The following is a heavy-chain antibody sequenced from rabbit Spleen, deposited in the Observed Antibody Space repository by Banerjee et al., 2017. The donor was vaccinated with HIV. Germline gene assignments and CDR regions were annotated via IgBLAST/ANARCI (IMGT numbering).Heavy chain of an antibody. CDR1: GFSFNSGYD. J-gene: IGHJ4*01. CDR2: IYAGSSGST. CDR3: ARDNGRGDYIDVYFDL. D-gene: IGHD1-1*01. V-gene: IGHV1S40*01. Sequence: QSLEESGGGLVKPGASLTLTCKASGFSFNSGYDMCWVRQAPGKGLEWIACIYAGSSGSTYSATWAKGRFTISKTSSTTVTLQMTSLTAADTATYFCARDNGRGDYIDVYFDLWGPGTLVTVS.